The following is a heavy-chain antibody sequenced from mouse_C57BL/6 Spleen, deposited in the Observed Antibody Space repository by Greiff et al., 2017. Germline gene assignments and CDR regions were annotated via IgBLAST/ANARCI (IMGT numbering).Heavy chain of an antibody. J-gene: IGHJ1*03. CDR1: GYTFTSYW. CDR2: INPSSGYT. CDR3: ARIETYLTGDFDV. D-gene: IGHD4-1*01. V-gene: IGHV1-7*01. Sequence: VQGVESGAELAKPGASVKLSCKASGYTFTSYWMHWVKQRPGQGLEWIGYINPSSGYTKYNQKFKDKATLTADKSSSTAYMQLSSLTYEDSAVYYCARIETYLTGDFDVWGTGTTVTVSS.